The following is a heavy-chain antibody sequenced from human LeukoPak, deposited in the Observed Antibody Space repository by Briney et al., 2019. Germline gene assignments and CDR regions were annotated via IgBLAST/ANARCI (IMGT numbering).Heavy chain of an antibody. V-gene: IGHV4-39*01. J-gene: IGHJ4*02. D-gene: IGHD6-6*01. CDR3: ARLEDRSSSPLDY. Sequence: SETLSLTCTVSGGSISSSSYYWGWIRQPPGKGLEWIGSIYYSGSTYYNPSLKSRVTISVDTSKNQFSLKLSSVTAADTAVYYCARLEDRSSSPLDYWGQGTLVTVSS. CDR2: IYYSGST. CDR1: GGSISSSSYY.